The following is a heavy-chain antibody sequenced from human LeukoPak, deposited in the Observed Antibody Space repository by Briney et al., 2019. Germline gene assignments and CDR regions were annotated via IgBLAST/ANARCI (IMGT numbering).Heavy chain of an antibody. J-gene: IGHJ3*02. CDR2: ISGGGDST. CDR3: ARVYDYVWGSPDDAFDI. V-gene: IGHV3-23*01. D-gene: IGHD3-16*01. CDR1: GFTFSSCA. Sequence: GGSLRLSCAASGFTFSSCAMSWVRQAPGKGLEWVSAISGGGDSTYYADSVKGRFTISRDNAKTSLYLQMDSLRDEDTAVYYCARVYDYVWGSPDDAFDIWGQGTMVTVSS.